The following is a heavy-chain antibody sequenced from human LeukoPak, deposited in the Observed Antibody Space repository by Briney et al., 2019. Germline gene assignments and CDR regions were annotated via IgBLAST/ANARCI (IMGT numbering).Heavy chain of an antibody. CDR2: ISGSGGST. CDR3: AREYYDYVWGSYPYFDY. V-gene: IGHV3-23*01. Sequence: GGSLRLSCAASGFTFSSYGMSWVRQAPGKGLEWVSAISGSGGSTYYADSVKGRFTISRDNSKNTLYLQMNSLRAEDTAVYYCAREYYDYVWGSYPYFDYWGQGTLVTVSS. J-gene: IGHJ4*02. D-gene: IGHD3-16*02. CDR1: GFTFSSYG.